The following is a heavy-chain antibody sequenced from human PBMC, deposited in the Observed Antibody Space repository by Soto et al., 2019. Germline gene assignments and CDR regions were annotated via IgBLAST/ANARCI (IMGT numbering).Heavy chain of an antibody. J-gene: IGHJ4*02. CDR1: GGSVSSGSYY. CDR3: AREEGGYSACDF. D-gene: IGHD3-10*01. V-gene: IGHV4-61*01. CDR2: IYYSGST. Sequence: SETLSLTCTVSGGSVSSGSYYWSWIRQPPGKGLEWIGYIYYSGSTNYNPSLKSRVTISVDTSKNQFSLKLSSVTAADTAVYYCAREEGGYSACDFCGQGTLVTVSS.